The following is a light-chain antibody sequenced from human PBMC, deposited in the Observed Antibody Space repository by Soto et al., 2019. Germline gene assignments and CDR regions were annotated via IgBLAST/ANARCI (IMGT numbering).Light chain of an antibody. Sequence: QAVVTQEPSLTVSPGGTVTLTCGTSTGAVTSGYYPNWFQQKPGQAPRALIYSTNNKYSWTPARFSGSLLGGKAALTLSGVQPEDEADYYCLLYYGGQLGVFGGGTKVTVL. V-gene: IGLV7-43*01. CDR3: LLYYGGQLGV. CDR1: TGAVTSGYY. CDR2: STN. J-gene: IGLJ2*01.